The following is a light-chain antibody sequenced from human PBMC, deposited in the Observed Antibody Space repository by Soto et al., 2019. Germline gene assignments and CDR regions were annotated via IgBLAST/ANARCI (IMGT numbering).Light chain of an antibody. Sequence: DIQISQSPSSLSESVGDRVTITCRASQTISRYLNWYQQKPGKAPDLLIYAASSLQSGVPSRFSGSGSGTDFTLTISSLQPEDLAIYYCQQTYSTPRTFGQGTKVEIK. J-gene: IGKJ1*01. CDR2: AAS. CDR3: QQTYSTPRT. V-gene: IGKV1-39*01. CDR1: QTISRY.